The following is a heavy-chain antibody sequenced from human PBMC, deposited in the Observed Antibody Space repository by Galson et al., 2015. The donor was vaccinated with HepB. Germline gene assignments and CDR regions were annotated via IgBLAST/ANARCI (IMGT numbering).Heavy chain of an antibody. CDR2: IYYSGST. CDR3: ARLDITISLSPFLGASRNWLDP. V-gene: IGHV4-39*01. D-gene: IGHD3-3*01. J-gene: IGHJ5*02. CDR1: GGSISSSSYY. Sequence: ETLSLTCTVSGGSISSSSYYWGWIRQPPGKGLEWIGSIYYSGSTYYNPSLKSRVTISVDTSKNQFSLKLSSVTAADTAVYYCARLDITISLSPFLGASRNWLDPWGQGTLVTVSS.